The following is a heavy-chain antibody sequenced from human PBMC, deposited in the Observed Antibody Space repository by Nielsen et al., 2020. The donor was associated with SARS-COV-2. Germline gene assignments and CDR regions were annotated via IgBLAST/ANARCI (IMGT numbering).Heavy chain of an antibody. V-gene: IGHV3-30*03. CDR1: GFTFSSYG. CDR3: ARTYSSGWLFDY. CDR2: ISYDGSNK. D-gene: IGHD6-19*01. J-gene: IGHJ4*02. Sequence: GESLKISCAASGFTFSSYGMHWVRQAPGKGLEWVAVISYDGSNKYYADSVKGRFTISRDNSKNTLYLQMNSLRAEDTAVYYCARTYSSGWLFDYWGQGTLVTVSS.